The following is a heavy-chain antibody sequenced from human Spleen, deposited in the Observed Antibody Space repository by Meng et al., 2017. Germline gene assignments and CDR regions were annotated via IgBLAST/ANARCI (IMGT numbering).Heavy chain of an antibody. J-gene: IGHJ2*01. D-gene: IGHD3-22*01. CDR2: ISYSGYT. Sequence: SETQSLTCTVSGGSISNNGYYWSWIRQHPGKGLEWMGYISYSGYTYYNPSRQSRVSISLDTSKNQFSLSLTSVTDADTAVYYCARDRDSSGYYYGGRNWYFDLWGHGTRVTVSS. CDR3: ARDRDSSGYYYGGRNWYFDL. V-gene: IGHV4-31*03. CDR1: GGSISNNGYY.